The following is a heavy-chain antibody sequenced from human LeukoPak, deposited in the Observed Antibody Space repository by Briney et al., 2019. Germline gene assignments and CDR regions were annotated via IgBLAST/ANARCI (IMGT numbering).Heavy chain of an antibody. Sequence: GGSLRLSCAASGFTFTSVWMHWFRQAPGRGLVWISRISTDGAITGYADSVRGRFTISRDNAKNTLYLQMNSLRAEDTAVYYCARDRTTVTLFDYWGQGALVTVSS. CDR2: ISTDGAIT. CDR3: ARDRTTVTLFDY. CDR1: GFTFTSVW. V-gene: IGHV3-74*01. J-gene: IGHJ4*02. D-gene: IGHD4-17*01.